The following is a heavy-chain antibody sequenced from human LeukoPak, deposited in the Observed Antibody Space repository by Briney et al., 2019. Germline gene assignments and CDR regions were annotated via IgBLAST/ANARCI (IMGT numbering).Heavy chain of an antibody. V-gene: IGHV1-2*02. D-gene: IGHD2-15*01. CDR3: ARKVGYCSGGSCYSGDYYYGMDV. CDR1: GYTFTGYY. Sequence: ASVKVSCKAYGYTFTGYYMHWVRQAPGQGLEWMGWINPNSGGTNYAQKFQGRVTMTTDTSTSTAYMELRSLRSDDTAVYYCARKVGYCSGGSCYSGDYYYGMDVWGQGTTVTVSS. CDR2: INPNSGGT. J-gene: IGHJ6*02.